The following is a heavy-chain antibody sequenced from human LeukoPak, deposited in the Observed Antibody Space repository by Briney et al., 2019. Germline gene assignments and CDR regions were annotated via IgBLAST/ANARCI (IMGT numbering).Heavy chain of an antibody. D-gene: IGHD3-22*01. V-gene: IGHV4-4*07. Sequence: SSETLSLTCTVSGGSISSYYWSWIRQPAGKGLEWIGRIYTSGSTNYNPSPKSRVTISVDTSKNQFSLKLSSVTAADTAVYYCASQGYDSSGYAFDIWGQGTMVTVSS. J-gene: IGHJ3*02. CDR1: GGSISSYY. CDR2: IYTSGST. CDR3: ASQGYDSSGYAFDI.